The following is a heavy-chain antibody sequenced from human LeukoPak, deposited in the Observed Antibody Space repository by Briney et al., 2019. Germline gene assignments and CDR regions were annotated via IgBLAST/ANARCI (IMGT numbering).Heavy chain of an antibody. CDR1: GFTFSDA. D-gene: IGHD3-3*01. CDR3: AREASTSFGVVRGYYYYMDV. Sequence: GGSLRLSCATSGFTFSDAWMSWVRQAPGKGLEWVSTISGSGGSTYYADSVKGRFTISRDNSKNTLYLQMNSLRAEDTAVYYCAREASTSFGVVRGYYYYMDVWGKGTTVTVSS. J-gene: IGHJ6*03. V-gene: IGHV3-23*01. CDR2: ISGSGGST.